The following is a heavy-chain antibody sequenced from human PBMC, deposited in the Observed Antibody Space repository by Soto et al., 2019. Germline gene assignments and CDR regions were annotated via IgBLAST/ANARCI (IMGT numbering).Heavy chain of an antibody. V-gene: IGHV3-33*01. Sequence: QVHLVESGGGVVQPGGSLTLSCAASGFTFSGYTFHWVRQAPGKGLEWVAVIWYDGSNIYYADSVKGRFTISRDNSKNTLYLQMNSLRAEDTAAYYCARDAVVAAAVPPYGMDVWGLGTTVTVSS. CDR3: ARDAVVAAAVPPYGMDV. J-gene: IGHJ6*02. D-gene: IGHD2-15*01. CDR2: IWYDGSNI. CDR1: GFTFSGYT.